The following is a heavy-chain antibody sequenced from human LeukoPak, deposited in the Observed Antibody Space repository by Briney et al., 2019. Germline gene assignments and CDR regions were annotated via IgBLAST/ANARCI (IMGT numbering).Heavy chain of an antibody. Sequence: GESLQISCKGSGYRFTSYWIGWVRPVPGKGLEWMGIIYPGDSDTRYSPSFQGQVTISADKSISTAYLQWSSLKASDTAMYYCASSSYGDYRTNFDYWGQGTLVTVSS. V-gene: IGHV5-51*01. D-gene: IGHD4-17*01. CDR3: ASSSYGDYRTNFDY. CDR1: GYRFTSYW. CDR2: IYPGDSDT. J-gene: IGHJ4*02.